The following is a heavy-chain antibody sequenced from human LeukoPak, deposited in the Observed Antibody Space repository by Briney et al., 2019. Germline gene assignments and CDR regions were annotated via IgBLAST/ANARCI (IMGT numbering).Heavy chain of an antibody. CDR1: GGSFSGYY. CDR3: ARLEIAVAGTSMGPFRY. J-gene: IGHJ4*02. V-gene: IGHV4-34*01. Sequence: PSETLSLTCAVYGGSFSGYYWSWIRQPPGKGLEWIGETNHSGSTNYNPSLKSRVTISVDTSKNQFSLKLSSVTAADTAVYYCARLEIAVAGTSMGPFRYWGQGTLVTVSS. D-gene: IGHD6-19*01. CDR2: TNHSGST.